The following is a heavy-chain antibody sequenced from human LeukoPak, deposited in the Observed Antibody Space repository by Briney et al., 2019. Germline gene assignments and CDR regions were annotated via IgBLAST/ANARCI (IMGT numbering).Heavy chain of an antibody. V-gene: IGHV4-30-4*01. Sequence: SETLSLTCTVSGGSISSGDYYWSWIRRPPGKGLEWIGYIYYSGSTYYNPSLKSRVTISVDTSKNQFSPKLSSVTAADTAVYYCAKAAAGTREFDYWGQGTLVTVSS. CDR1: GGSISSGDYY. CDR3: AKAAAGTREFDY. J-gene: IGHJ4*02. CDR2: IYYSGST. D-gene: IGHD6-13*01.